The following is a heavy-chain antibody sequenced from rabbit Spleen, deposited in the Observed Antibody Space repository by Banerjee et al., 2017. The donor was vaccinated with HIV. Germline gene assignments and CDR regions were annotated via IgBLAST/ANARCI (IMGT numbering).Heavy chain of an antibody. CDR1: GFTLSSNYY. CDR2: IYAGSSGST. CDR3: ARGGGL. J-gene: IGHJ6*01. V-gene: IGHV1S40*01. Sequence: QSLEESGGDLVKPGASLTLTCTASGFTLSSNYYMCWVRQAPGKGLECIACIYAGSSGSTYYANWAKGRFTISKASSTTVTLQMTSLTVADTATYFCARGGGLWGPGTLVTVS.